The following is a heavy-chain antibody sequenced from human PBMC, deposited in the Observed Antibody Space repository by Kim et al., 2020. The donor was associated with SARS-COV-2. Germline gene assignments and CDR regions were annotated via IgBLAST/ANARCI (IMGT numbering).Heavy chain of an antibody. CDR2: INHSGST. J-gene: IGHJ5*02. D-gene: IGHD3-22*01. CDR1: GGSFSGYY. Sequence: SETLSLTCAVYGGSFSGYYWSWIRQPPGKGLEWIGEINHSGSTNYNPSLKSRVTLSVDTSKNQFSLKLSSVTAADTAVYYCARGITMIVVVTLRGWFDPWGQGTLVTVSS. V-gene: IGHV4-34*01. CDR3: ARGITMIVVVTLRGWFDP.